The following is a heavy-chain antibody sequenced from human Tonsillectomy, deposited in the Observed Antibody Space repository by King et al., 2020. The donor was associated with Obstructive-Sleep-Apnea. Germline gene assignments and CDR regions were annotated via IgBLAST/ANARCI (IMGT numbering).Heavy chain of an antibody. CDR1: GGSISSYY. CDR2: IYYSGST. D-gene: IGHD1-26*01. J-gene: IGHJ3*02. Sequence: VQLQESGPGLVKPSETLSLTCTVSGGSISSYYWSWIRQPPGKGLEWIGYIYYSGSTNYNSSLKSRVTISVDTSKTQFSLKLSSVTAADTAVYYCARLDSGSFRDAFDIWGQGTMVTVSS. CDR3: ARLDSGSFRDAFDI. V-gene: IGHV4-59*08.